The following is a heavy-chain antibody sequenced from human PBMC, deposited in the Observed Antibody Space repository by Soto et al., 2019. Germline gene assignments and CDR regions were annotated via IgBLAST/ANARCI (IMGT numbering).Heavy chain of an antibody. Sequence: PVGSLRLSCAASGFTFSSYEMNWVRQDPGKGLEWVSYISSSGSTKYYADSVKGRFTISRDNAKNSLYLQMNSLRVEDTAIYYCARDLRFSEWSRFDPWGQGTLVTVSS. CDR2: ISSSGSTK. J-gene: IGHJ5*02. CDR1: GFTFSSYE. D-gene: IGHD3-3*01. V-gene: IGHV3-48*03. CDR3: ARDLRFSEWSRFDP.